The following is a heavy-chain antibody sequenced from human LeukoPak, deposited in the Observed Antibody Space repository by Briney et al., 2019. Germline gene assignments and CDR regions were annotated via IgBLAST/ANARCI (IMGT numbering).Heavy chain of an antibody. Sequence: SETLSLTCTVSGYSISSGYYWGWIRQPPGKGLEWIGSIYHSGSTYYDPSLKSRVTISVDTSKNQFSLKLSSVTAADTAVYYCARYSSGYFGFDYWGQGTLVTVSS. CDR3: ARYSSGYFGFDY. CDR1: GYSISSGYY. J-gene: IGHJ4*02. V-gene: IGHV4-38-2*02. CDR2: IYHSGST. D-gene: IGHD3-22*01.